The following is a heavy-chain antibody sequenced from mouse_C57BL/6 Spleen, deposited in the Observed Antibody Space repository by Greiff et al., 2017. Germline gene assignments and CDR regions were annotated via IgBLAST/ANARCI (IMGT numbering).Heavy chain of an antibody. CDR1: GYTFTSYW. Sequence: QVQLQQPGAELVMPGASVKLSCKASGYTFTSYWMHWVKQRPGQGLEWIGEIDPSDSYTNYNQKFKGKSTLTVDKSSSTAYMQLSSLTSEDSAVYYCARYHSNYFDYWGQGTTLTVSS. V-gene: IGHV1-69*01. CDR2: IDPSDSYT. CDR3: ARYHSNYFDY. J-gene: IGHJ2*01. D-gene: IGHD2-5*01.